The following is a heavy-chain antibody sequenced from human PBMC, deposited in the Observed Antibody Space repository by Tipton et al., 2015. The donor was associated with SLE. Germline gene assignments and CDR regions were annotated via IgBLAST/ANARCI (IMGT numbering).Heavy chain of an antibody. CDR3: ARLPTGFPNWFDP. CDR1: GGSFSGYY. J-gene: IGHJ5*02. D-gene: IGHD4-17*01. CDR2: INHRGGP. V-gene: IGHV4-34*01. Sequence: TLSLTCAVYGGSFSGYYWNWIRQPPGKGLEWIGEINHRGGPNYNPSLRSRVTISVDTSKNQFSLKLSSVTAADTAVYYCARLPTGFPNWFDPWGQGTLVTVSS.